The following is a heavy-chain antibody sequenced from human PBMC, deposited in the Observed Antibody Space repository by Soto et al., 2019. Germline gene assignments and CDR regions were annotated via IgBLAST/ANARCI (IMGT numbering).Heavy chain of an antibody. CDR2: IYYTGTT. V-gene: IGHV4-59*08. CDR3: ARLGDCYQAFDY. Sequence: SETLSLTCTVSGSPISSYYWSWFRQPPGRGLEWVGYIYYTGTTTYNPSLTSRVTISLDTSRSQFSLKLKSATAADSAVYFCARLGDCYQAFDYWGRGSLVT. J-gene: IGHJ4*01. CDR1: GSPISSYY. D-gene: IGHD2-21*01.